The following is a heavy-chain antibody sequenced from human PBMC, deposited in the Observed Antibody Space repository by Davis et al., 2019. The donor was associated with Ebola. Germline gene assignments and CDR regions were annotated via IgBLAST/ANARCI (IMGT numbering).Heavy chain of an antibody. CDR1: GYTFRNSA. J-gene: IGHJ3*02. CDR2: INAYNGNT. V-gene: IGHV1-18*01. D-gene: IGHD1-26*01. Sequence: ASVKVSCKASGYTFRNSAISWVRQAPGQGLEWMGWINAYNGNTNYAQILQGRVTMTTDTSTGTAYMELRSLRSDDTAVYFCARTSIVGTTTTASDIWGQGTKVTVSS. CDR3: ARTSIVGTTTTASDI.